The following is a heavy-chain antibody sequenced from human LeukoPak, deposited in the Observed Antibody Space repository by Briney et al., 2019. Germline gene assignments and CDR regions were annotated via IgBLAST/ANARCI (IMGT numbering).Heavy chain of an antibody. V-gene: IGHV3-7*01. CDR2: IKQDGSEK. CDR3: ARDYYWLFEYYFDY. D-gene: IGHD3-22*01. J-gene: IGHJ4*02. Sequence: PGGSLRLSCAASGLTVSSNYMNWVRQAPGKGLEWVANIKQDGSEKYYVDSVKGRFTISRDNAKNSLYLQMNSLRAEDTAVYYCARDYYWLFEYYFDYWGQGTLVTVSS. CDR1: GLTVSSNY.